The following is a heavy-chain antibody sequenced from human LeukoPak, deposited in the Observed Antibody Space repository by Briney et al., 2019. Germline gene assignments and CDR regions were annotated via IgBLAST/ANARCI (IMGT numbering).Heavy chain of an antibody. CDR1: GGSFSGYY. Sequence: SETLSLTCAVYGGSFSGYYWSWIRQPPGKGLEWIGEINHSGSTNYNPSLKSRVTISVDTSKNQFSLKLSSVTAADTAVYYCARVLNTYYYGSGSYYFDYWGQGTLVTVSS. CDR3: ARVLNTYYYGSGSYYFDY. D-gene: IGHD3-10*01. CDR2: INHSGST. V-gene: IGHV4-34*01. J-gene: IGHJ4*02.